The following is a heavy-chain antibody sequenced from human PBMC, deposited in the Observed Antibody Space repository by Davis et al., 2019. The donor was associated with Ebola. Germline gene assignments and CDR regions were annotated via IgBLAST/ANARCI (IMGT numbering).Heavy chain of an antibody. CDR1: GGSMSGYY. J-gene: IGHJ4*02. CDR2: IYYSGTT. V-gene: IGHV4-59*01. CDR3: TRGRGIQLWLGRFDY. Sequence: MPSETLSLTCTVSGGSMSGYYWSWIRQSPGKALEWIAFIYYSGTTKYNPSLKSRVTISQDTSKNQFSLKLSSVTAADTAVYYCTRGRGIQLWLGRFDYWGQGTLVTVSS. D-gene: IGHD5-18*01.